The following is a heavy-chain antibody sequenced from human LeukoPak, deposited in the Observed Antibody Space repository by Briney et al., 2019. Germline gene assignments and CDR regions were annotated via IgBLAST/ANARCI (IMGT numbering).Heavy chain of an antibody. CDR3: TKDVGVAVTGSFDL. Sequence: GRSLRLSCAASGFTFSSYGMHWVRQAPGKGLEWVSGFSWNGGSIGYADSVKGRFTISRDNAKNSLYLQMNSLRAEDTAFYYCTKDVGVAVTGSFDLWGRGTLVTVSS. V-gene: IGHV3-9*01. CDR2: FSWNGGSI. D-gene: IGHD6-19*01. CDR1: GFTFSSYG. J-gene: IGHJ2*01.